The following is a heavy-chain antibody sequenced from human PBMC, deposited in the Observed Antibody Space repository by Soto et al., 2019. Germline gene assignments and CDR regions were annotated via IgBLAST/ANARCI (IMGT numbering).Heavy chain of an antibody. V-gene: IGHV4-4*07. CDR1: GASISGVY. CDR3: VRDGTKTLRDWFDP. Sequence: PSETLSLTCTVSGASISGVYWSWIRESAVKGLEWIGRIYATGTTDYNPSLKSRVMMSVDTSKKQFSLKLRSVTAADTAVYYCVRDGTKTLRDWFDPWGQAISVTVSS. J-gene: IGHJ5*02. D-gene: IGHD1-1*01. CDR2: IYATGTT.